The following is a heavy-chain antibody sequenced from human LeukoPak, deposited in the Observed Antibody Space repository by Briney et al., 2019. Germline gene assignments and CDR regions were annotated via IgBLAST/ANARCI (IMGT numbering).Heavy chain of an antibody. V-gene: IGHV4-38-2*01. D-gene: IGHD4-17*01. CDR1: GYSISSGNY. Sequence: SETLSLTCAVSGYSISSGNYWGWIRQPPGKGLEWIGSIYHSGSTYYNPSLKSRVTISVDTSKNQFSLKLSSVTAADTALYYCARFGWDGEYGRRYYYYMDVWGKGTTVTVSS. CDR3: ARFGWDGEYGRRYYYYMDV. CDR2: IYHSGST. J-gene: IGHJ6*03.